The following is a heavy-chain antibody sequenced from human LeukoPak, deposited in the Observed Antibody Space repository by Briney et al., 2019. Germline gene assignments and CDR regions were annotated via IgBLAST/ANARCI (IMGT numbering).Heavy chain of an antibody. D-gene: IGHD3-10*01. Sequence: QPGRSLRLSCVTSGFTFLNYAVHWVRQAPGKGLEWVAVISYDGSNKYYADSVKGRFTISRDNSKNTLYLQMNSLRAEDTAVYYCAKDGSWFGELLRGDFDYWGQGTLVTVSS. CDR2: ISYDGSNK. CDR1: GFTFLNYA. J-gene: IGHJ4*02. CDR3: AKDGSWFGELLRGDFDY. V-gene: IGHV3-30*04.